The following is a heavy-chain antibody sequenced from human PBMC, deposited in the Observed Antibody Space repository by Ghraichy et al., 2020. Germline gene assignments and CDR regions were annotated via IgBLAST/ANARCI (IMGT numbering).Heavy chain of an antibody. D-gene: IGHD6-19*01. CDR3: AILSSIPVFFFKQPGIAVAGPPRLNYYYYGMDV. J-gene: IGHJ6*02. Sequence: GESLNISCAASGFTFSSYAMHWVRQAPGKGLEWVAVISYDGSNKYYADSVKGRFTISRDNSKNTLYLQMNSLRAEDTAVYYCAILSSIPVFFFKQPGIAVAGPPRLNYYYYGMDVWGQGTTVTVSS. CDR1: GFTFSSYA. CDR2: ISYDGSNK. V-gene: IGHV3-30-3*01.